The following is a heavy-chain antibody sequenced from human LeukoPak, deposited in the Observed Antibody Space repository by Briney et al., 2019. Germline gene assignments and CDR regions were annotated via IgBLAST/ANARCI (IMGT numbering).Heavy chain of an antibody. D-gene: IGHD4-4*01. CDR1: GFTFSSYG. CDR2: IWYDGSNK. CDR3: ARGRVSTVGQNWFDP. Sequence: GGSLRLSCAASGFTFSSYGMHWVRQAPGKGLEWVAVIWYDGSNKYYADSVKGRFTISRDNSKNTLYLQMNSLRAEDTAVYYCARGRVSTVGQNWFDPWGQGTLVTVSS. J-gene: IGHJ5*02. V-gene: IGHV3-33*01.